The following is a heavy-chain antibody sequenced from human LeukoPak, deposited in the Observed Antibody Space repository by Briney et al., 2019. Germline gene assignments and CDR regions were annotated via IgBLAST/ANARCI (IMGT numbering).Heavy chain of an antibody. CDR1: GGTFSRNA. J-gene: IGHJ6*03. CDR2: TIPVYGTT. V-gene: IGHV1-69*13. Sequence: ASVNVSCKASGGTFSRNAISWVRQAPGQGLEWMGGTIPVYGTTNYAQKFQGRVTITADESTGTVYMELNTLRSEDTAVYYCARAGPPSRDYYYYMDVWGTGTMVTVAS. CDR3: ARAGPPSRDYYYYMDV.